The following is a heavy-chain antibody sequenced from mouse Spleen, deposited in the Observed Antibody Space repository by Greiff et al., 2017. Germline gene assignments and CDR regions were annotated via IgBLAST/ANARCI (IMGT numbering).Heavy chain of an antibody. Sequence: EVMLVESGGGLVKLGGSLKLSCAASGFTFSSYAMSWVRQTPEKRLEWVATISSGGGNTYYPDSVKGRFTISRDNAKNTLYLQMSSLKSEDTAMYYCARHSRELGPFAYWGQGTLVTVSA. V-gene: IGHV5-9*01. J-gene: IGHJ3*01. D-gene: IGHD4-1*01. CDR2: ISSGGGNT. CDR3: ARHSRELGPFAY. CDR1: GFTFSSYA.